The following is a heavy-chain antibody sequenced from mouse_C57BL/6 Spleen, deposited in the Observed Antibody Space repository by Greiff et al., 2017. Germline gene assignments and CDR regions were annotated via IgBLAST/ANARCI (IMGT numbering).Heavy chain of an antibody. Sequence: VQLQQSGAELARPGASVKLSCKASGYTFTSYGISWVKQRTGQGLEWIGEIYPRSGNTYYNEKFKGKATLTADKSSSTAYMELRSLTSEDSAVYFCARSNRFITTVVATDYWGQGTTLTVSS. J-gene: IGHJ2*01. D-gene: IGHD1-1*01. V-gene: IGHV1-81*01. CDR1: GYTFTSYG. CDR2: IYPRSGNT. CDR3: ARSNRFITTVVATDY.